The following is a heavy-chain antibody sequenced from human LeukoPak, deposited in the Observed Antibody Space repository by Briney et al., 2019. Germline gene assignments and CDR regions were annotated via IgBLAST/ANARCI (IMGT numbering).Heavy chain of an antibody. CDR2: VRNKANSYTT. CDR3: ARVRGGGTYYLDY. V-gene: IGHV3-72*01. Sequence: GGSLRLSCAASGFSFSDHYMDWVRQAPGSGLEWVGRVRNKANSYTTEYAATVKGRFTVSRDELKNSLYLQMNSLKAEDTAVYFCARVRGGGTYYLDYWGQGTLVTVSS. J-gene: IGHJ4*02. CDR1: GFSFSDHY. D-gene: IGHD1-26*01.